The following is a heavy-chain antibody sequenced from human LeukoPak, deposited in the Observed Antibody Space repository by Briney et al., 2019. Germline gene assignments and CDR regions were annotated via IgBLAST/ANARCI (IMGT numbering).Heavy chain of an antibody. CDR3: ARVSGYSYAYFFGMDV. J-gene: IGHJ6*02. Sequence: GECLRLSCAASGFTFSDYYMSWIRQAPGKGLEWVSYMSSGSSYTNYADSVKGRFTISRDNAKNSLYLQMNSLRAEDTAVYYCARVSGYSYAYFFGMDVWGQGTTVTVSS. CDR1: GFTFSDYY. D-gene: IGHD5-18*01. CDR2: MSSGSSYT. V-gene: IGHV3-11*06.